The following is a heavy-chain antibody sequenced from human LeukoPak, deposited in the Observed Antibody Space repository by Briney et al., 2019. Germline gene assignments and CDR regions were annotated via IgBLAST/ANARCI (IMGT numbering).Heavy chain of an antibody. CDR1: GGSISSGDYY. CDR3: ARGSGSYPYYFDY. Sequence: SQTLSLTCTVSGGSISSGDYYWSWIRQPPGKGLEWIGYIYYSGSTNYNPSLKSRVTISVDTSKNQFSLKLSSVTAADTAVYYCARGSGSYPYYFDYWGQGTLVTVSS. V-gene: IGHV4-30-4*08. CDR2: IYYSGST. J-gene: IGHJ4*02. D-gene: IGHD1-26*01.